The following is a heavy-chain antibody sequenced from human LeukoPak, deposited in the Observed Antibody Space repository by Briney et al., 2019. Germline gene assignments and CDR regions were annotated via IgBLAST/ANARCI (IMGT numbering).Heavy chain of an antibody. CDR2: INPNSGGT. CDR3: ARSFSASNWLDP. J-gene: IGHJ5*02. Sequence: GASVEVSCKASGYTFTGYYMHWVRQAPGQGLEWMGWINPNSGGTNYAQKFQGRVTMTRDTSISTAYMELSRLRSDDTAVYYCARSFSASNWLDPWGQGTLVTVSS. CDR1: GYTFTGYY. V-gene: IGHV1-2*02.